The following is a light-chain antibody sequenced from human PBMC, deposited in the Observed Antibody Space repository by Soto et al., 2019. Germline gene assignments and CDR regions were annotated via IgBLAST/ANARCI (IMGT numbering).Light chain of an antibody. CDR2: DAS. V-gene: IGKV1-5*01. CDR1: QSISSW. J-gene: IGKJ5*01. CDR3: QQYNSYPIT. Sequence: DIQMTQSPSTLSASVGDRVTITCRASQSISSWLAWYQQKPGKAPKLLIYDASSLESGVPSRFSGSGSGTEFTLTLSSLQPDDFATYYRQQYNSYPITFGQGTRLEIK.